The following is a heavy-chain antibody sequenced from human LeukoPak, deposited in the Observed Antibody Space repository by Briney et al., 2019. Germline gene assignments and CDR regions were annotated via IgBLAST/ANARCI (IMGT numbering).Heavy chain of an antibody. D-gene: IGHD3-22*01. CDR3: ARPPYYYDSSGQD. J-gene: IGHJ4*02. CDR1: GGSISSYY. CDR2: IYTSRST. V-gene: IGHV4-4*07. Sequence: SETLSLTCTVSGGSISSYYWSWIRQPAGKRLEWIGRIYTSRSTNYNPSLKSRVTMSVDTSKNQFSLKLSSVTAADTAVYYCARPPYYYDSSGQDWGQGTLVTVSS.